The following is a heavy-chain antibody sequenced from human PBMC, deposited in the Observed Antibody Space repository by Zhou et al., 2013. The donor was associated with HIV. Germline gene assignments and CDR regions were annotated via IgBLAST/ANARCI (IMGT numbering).Heavy chain of an antibody. J-gene: IGHJ2*01. CDR2: IYYSGST. CDR3: ASLVVPAASSYWYFDL. CDR1: GGSISSHY. Sequence: QVQLQESGPGLVKPSETLSLTCTVSGGSISSHYWSWIRQPPGKGLEWIGYIYYSGSTNYNPSLKSRVTISVDTSKNQFSLKLSSVTAADTAVYYCASLVVPAASSYWYFDLWSRGTLVTVSS. V-gene: IGHV4-59*11. D-gene: IGHD2-2*01.